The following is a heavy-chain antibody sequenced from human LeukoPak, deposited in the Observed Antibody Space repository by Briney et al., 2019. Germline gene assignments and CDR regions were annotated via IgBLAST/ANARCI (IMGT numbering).Heavy chain of an antibody. CDR2: ITGSGGST. CDR3: AKGLSPFTMAPYYYMDV. V-gene: IGHV3-23*01. Sequence: GGTLRLSCAASGFTFSNYGLSWVRQAPGKGLEWVSGITGSGGSTYYADSVKGRFTISRDNSKNTLYLQMNSLRAEDTAVYYCAKGLSPFTMAPYYYMDVWGKGTTVTISS. CDR1: GFTFSNYG. D-gene: IGHD3-10*01. J-gene: IGHJ6*03.